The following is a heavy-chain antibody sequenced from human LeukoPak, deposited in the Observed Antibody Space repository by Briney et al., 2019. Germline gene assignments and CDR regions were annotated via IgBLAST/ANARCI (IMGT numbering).Heavy chain of an antibody. V-gene: IGHV4-39*01. CDR3: ARHAGRGYGSFDY. CDR2: IYYSGST. Sequence: SETLSLTCTVSGGSISSSSYYWGWIRQPPGKGLEWIVSIYYSGSTYYNPSLKSRVTISVDTSKNQFSLKLSSVTAADTAVYYCARHAGRGYGSFDYWGQGTLVTVSS. J-gene: IGHJ4*02. D-gene: IGHD5-18*01. CDR1: GGSISSSSYY.